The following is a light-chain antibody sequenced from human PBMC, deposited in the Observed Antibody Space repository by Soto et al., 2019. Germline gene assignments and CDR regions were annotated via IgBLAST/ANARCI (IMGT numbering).Light chain of an antibody. V-gene: IGKV1-39*01. CDR3: QQSYSTPWT. CDR1: HSFSIY. CDR2: AAS. J-gene: IGKJ1*01. Sequence: DIQMTQSPSSLSASVGDRVTITCRTSHSFSIYLNWYQQKPGKAPKLLIYAASSLGSGVPSMFSGSGSGTDFTLIISSLQPEDIATYYGQQSYSTPWTFGQGTKVEIK.